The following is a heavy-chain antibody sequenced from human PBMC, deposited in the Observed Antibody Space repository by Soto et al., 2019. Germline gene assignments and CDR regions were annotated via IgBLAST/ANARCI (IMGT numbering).Heavy chain of an antibody. J-gene: IGHJ4*02. Sequence: RLSCAASGFTFDDYAMHWVRQAPGKGLEWVSGISWNSGSIGYADSVKGRFTISRDNAKNSLYLQMNSLRAEDTALYYCAKGTLRGYSGYDSDYFDYWGQGTLVTVSS. D-gene: IGHD5-12*01. CDR1: GFTFDDYA. CDR3: AKGTLRGYSGYDSDYFDY. CDR2: ISWNSGSI. V-gene: IGHV3-9*01.